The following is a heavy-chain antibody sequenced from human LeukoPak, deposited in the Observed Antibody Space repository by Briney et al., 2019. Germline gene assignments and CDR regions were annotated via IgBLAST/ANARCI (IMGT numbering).Heavy chain of an antibody. CDR1: GYSFTNYW. CDR3: ARPHTLDRYTKCYFDY. CDR2: IYPGDSDT. J-gene: IGHJ4*02. V-gene: IGHV5-51*01. D-gene: IGHD3-9*01. Sequence: GESLKISCKGSGYSFTNYWIGWVRQMPGKGLEWMGIIYPGDSDTRYSPSFQGQVTISADKSISTAYLQWSSLRASDTAMYYCARPHTLDRYTKCYFDYWGQGTLVTVSS.